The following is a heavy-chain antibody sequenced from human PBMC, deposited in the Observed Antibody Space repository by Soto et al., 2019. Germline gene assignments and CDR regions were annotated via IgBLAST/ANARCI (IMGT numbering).Heavy chain of an antibody. D-gene: IGHD5-18*01. J-gene: IGHJ4*02. CDR2: INAYNGNT. CDR3: ARDPGYSYGYN. V-gene: IGHV1-18*01. CDR1: GYTFTSSG. Sequence: ASVKVSCKPSGYTFTSSGVTWVRQAPGQGLEWMGWINAYNGNTNYSQKFQGRVTITRDTSTSTAYMELSSLRSEDTAVYYCARDPGYSYGYNWGQGTLVTSPQ.